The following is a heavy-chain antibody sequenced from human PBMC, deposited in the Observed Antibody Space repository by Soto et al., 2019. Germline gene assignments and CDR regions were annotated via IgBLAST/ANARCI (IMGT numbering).Heavy chain of an antibody. CDR2: ISGSGGST. J-gene: IGHJ6*02. D-gene: IGHD5-12*01. CDR1: GFTFSSYA. Sequence: GGSLRLSCAASGFTFSSYAMSWGRQAPGKGLEWVSAISGSGGSTYYADSVKGRFTISRDNSKNTLYLQMNSLRAEDTAVYYCANRVATRNYYYGMDVWGQGTTVTVSS. V-gene: IGHV3-23*01. CDR3: ANRVATRNYYYGMDV.